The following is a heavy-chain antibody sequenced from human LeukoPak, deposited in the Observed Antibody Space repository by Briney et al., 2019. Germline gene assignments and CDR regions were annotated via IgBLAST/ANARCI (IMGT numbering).Heavy chain of an antibody. CDR2: INPNSGDT. Sequence: GASVKVSCKASGYPFSGYYLHWVRQAPGQGLQWVGWINPNSGDTHYAQMFQGRVTMTRDTSINTAYMELRRVRSDDTAVYYCAKSAQYSSAWFTGSFDYWGQGTLVTVSS. CDR1: GYPFSGYY. V-gene: IGHV1-2*02. CDR3: AKSAQYSSAWFTGSFDY. D-gene: IGHD6-13*01. J-gene: IGHJ4*02.